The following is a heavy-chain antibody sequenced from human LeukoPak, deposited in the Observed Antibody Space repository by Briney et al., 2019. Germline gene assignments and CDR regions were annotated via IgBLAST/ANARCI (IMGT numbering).Heavy chain of an antibody. J-gene: IGHJ3*02. D-gene: IGHD5-18*01. CDR2: IYYSGGDM. Sequence: SETLSLTCTVSGGSINNYYWSWIRQPPGKGLEWIGYIYYSGGDMNYNPSLKSRLTISVDASKNQISLVLTSMTAADTAVYYCARQPAATAAFDIWAQGTMVTVPS. CDR3: ARQPAATAAFDI. CDR1: GGSINNYY. V-gene: IGHV4-59*08.